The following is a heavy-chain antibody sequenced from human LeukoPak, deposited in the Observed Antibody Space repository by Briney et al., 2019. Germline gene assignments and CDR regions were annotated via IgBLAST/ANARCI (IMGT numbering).Heavy chain of an antibody. CDR1: GGSISSNNW. CDR2: IYHDGST. Sequence: SSETLSLTCAVSGGSISSNNWWIWVRQSPEKGLEWIGEIYHDGSTNYNPSLKSRVTISMDKSKNQLSLKLNFVTAADTAVYCCARDRGGYTYSHDYWGQGTLVTVSS. D-gene: IGHD5-18*01. J-gene: IGHJ4*02. V-gene: IGHV4-4*01. CDR3: ARDRGGYTYSHDY.